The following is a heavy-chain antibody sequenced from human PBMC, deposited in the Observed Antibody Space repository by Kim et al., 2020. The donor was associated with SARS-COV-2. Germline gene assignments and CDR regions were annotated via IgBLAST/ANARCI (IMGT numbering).Heavy chain of an antibody. V-gene: IGHV3-48*02. Sequence: GGSLRLSCAASGFTFSRYSMNWVRQAPGKGLEWVSYISSSSTIYYADSVKGRFTISRDNAKNSVHLQMNSLRDEDTAVYYCVRSGNFRVDYWGQGTLVTVSS. J-gene: IGHJ4*02. CDR3: VRSGNFRVDY. CDR1: GFTFSRYS. CDR2: ISSSSTI.